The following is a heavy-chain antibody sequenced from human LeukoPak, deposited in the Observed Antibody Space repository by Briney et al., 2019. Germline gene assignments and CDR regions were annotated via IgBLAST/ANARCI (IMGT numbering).Heavy chain of an antibody. Sequence: GESLKISCETSGYAFTKFWVGWVRQTPGKGLEWLGMIYPDDSDTRYSPSFQGQVTMSVDKSISIVYLHWSSLKASDTAIYYCVRGKGSGTYYGFDYWGQGTVVSVVS. D-gene: IGHD3-10*01. V-gene: IGHV5-51*01. CDR3: VRGKGSGTYYGFDY. CDR2: IYPDDSDT. J-gene: IGHJ4*02. CDR1: GYAFTKFW.